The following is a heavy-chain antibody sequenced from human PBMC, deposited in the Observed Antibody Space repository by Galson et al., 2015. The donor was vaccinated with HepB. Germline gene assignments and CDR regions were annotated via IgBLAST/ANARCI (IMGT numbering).Heavy chain of an antibody. J-gene: IGHJ6*02. V-gene: IGHV1-69*06. CDR1: GGDFNMFA. D-gene: IGHD2/OR15-2a*01. CDR2: IIPIFGTP. CDR3: ATCEALVSNSLDV. Sequence: SVKVSCKASGGDFNMFAISWVRQTPGHGLEWVGGIIPIFGTPNYAQDFQDRVTITADRSTTTSYIELSSLTSEDTAIYYCATCEALVSNSLDVWGQGTTVTVSS.